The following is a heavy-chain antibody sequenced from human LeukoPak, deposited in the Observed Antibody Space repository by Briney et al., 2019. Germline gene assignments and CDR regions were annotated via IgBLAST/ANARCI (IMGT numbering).Heavy chain of an antibody. CDR2: INHSGST. Sequence: SETLSLTCAVYGGSFSGYYWSWIRQPLGKGLEWIGEINHSGSTNYNPSLKSRVTISVDTSKNQFSLKLSSVTAADTAVYYCASRDGYCSGGSCHNWFDPWGQGTLVTVSS. D-gene: IGHD2-15*01. J-gene: IGHJ5*02. CDR1: GGSFSGYY. CDR3: ASRDGYCSGGSCHNWFDP. V-gene: IGHV4-34*01.